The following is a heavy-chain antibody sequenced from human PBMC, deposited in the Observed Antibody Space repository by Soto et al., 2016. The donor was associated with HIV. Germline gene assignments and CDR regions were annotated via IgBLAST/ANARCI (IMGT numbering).Heavy chain of an antibody. Sequence: VQLVESGGGVVQPGRALRLSCAASGFTFSNYGMHWVRQAPGKGLEWVAVIRYDGSNKYYADSVKGRLTISRDNSKNTLYLQMNGLRAEDTAVYYCARDVDCYGDPVEGIDYWGQGTLVTVSS. V-gene: IGHV3-33*01. CDR3: ARDVDCYGDPVEGIDY. CDR2: IRYDGSNK. CDR1: GFTFSNYG. D-gene: IGHD4-17*01. J-gene: IGHJ4*02.